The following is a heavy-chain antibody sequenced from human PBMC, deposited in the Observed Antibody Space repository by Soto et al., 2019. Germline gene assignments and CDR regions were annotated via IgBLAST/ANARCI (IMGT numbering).Heavy chain of an antibody. CDR3: TKVAAYTAAFDI. V-gene: IGHV3-30*18. D-gene: IGHD4-4*01. CDR2: ISHDGSNK. CDR1: GFTFSSYG. J-gene: IGHJ3*02. Sequence: QVQLVESGGGVVQPGRSPRLSCAASGFTFSSYGMHWVRQAPGKGLEWVVVISHDGSNKYYADSVKGRFTISRDNSKNTLYLQMNSLRPEDTAVYYCTKVAAYTAAFDIWGPGTMVTVSS.